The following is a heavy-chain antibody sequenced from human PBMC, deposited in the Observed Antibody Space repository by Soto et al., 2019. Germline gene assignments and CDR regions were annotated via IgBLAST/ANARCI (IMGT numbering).Heavy chain of an antibody. J-gene: IGHJ4*02. CDR1: GFTFSSYG. CDR2: ISYDGSNK. CDR3: AKGGGVLGGGLGY. V-gene: IGHV3-30*18. Sequence: QVQLVESGGGVVQPGRSLRLSCAASGFTFSSYGMHWVRQAPGKGLEWVAVISYDGSNKYYADSVKGRFTISRDNSKNTRYLQMNSLRAEDTAVYYCAKGGGVLGGGLGYWGQGTLVTVSS. D-gene: IGHD3-16*01.